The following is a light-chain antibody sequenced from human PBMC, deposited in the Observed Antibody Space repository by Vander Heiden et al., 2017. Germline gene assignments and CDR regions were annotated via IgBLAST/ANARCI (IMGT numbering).Light chain of an antibody. CDR3: QQYYSTPYT. CDR1: RSVLYSSNNKNY. CDR2: WAS. J-gene: IGKJ2*01. V-gene: IGKV4-1*01. Sequence: DIVITQSPDSLASSLGERATINCKSSRSVLYSSNNKNYLAWYQQKPGQPPKLLIYWASTRESGVPDRFSGSGSGTDFTLTISSLQAEDVAVYYCQQYYSTPYTFGQGTKLEIK.